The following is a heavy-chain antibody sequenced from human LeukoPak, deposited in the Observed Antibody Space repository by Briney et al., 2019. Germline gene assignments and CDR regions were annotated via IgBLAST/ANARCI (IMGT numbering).Heavy chain of an antibody. J-gene: IGHJ4*02. Sequence: ASVKVSCKASGYTFTDYYMHWVRQAPGQGLEWMGWINPNSGGTNYAQKFQGRVTMTRDTSISTAYMELSRLRSDDTAVYYCASGFSSSYSYDSSGSYFDYWGQGTLVTVSS. CDR3: ASGFSSSYSYDSSGSYFDY. CDR1: GYTFTDYY. V-gene: IGHV1-2*02. D-gene: IGHD3-22*01. CDR2: INPNSGGT.